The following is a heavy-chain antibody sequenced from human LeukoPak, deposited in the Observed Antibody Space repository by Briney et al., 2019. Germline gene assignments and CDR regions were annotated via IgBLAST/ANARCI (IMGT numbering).Heavy chain of an antibody. CDR2: ISGSGGST. CDR3: AKPGRATTHFDY. D-gene: IGHD1-1*01. Sequence: GGSLRPSCAASGFTFSSYAMSWVRQAPGKGLEWVSAISGSGGSTYYADSVKGRFTISRDNSKNTLYLQMNSLRAEDTAVYYCAKPGRATTHFDYWGQGTLVTVSS. V-gene: IGHV3-23*01. J-gene: IGHJ4*02. CDR1: GFTFSSYA.